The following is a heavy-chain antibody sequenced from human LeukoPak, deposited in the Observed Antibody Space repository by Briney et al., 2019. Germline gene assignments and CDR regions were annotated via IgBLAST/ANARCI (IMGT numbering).Heavy chain of an antibody. D-gene: IGHD2-2*01. Sequence: PSETLSLTCTVSGGSISGYYWVWIRQPPGKGLEWIGYIYYSGSTNYNPSLKSRVTISVDTSKNQFSLKLSSVTAADTAVYYCARENPAAPFDYWGQGTLVTVSS. CDR1: GGSISGYY. V-gene: IGHV4-59*01. CDR3: ARENPAAPFDY. CDR2: IYYSGST. J-gene: IGHJ4*02.